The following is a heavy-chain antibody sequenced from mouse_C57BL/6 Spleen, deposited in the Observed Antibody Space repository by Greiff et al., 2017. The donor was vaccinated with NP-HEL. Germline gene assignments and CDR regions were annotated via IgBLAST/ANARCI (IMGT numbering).Heavy chain of an antibody. Sequence: QVQLQQPGAELVKPWASVKMSCKASGYTFTSYWITWLKQRPGQGLEWIGDIYPGSGSTNYNEKFKSKATLTVDTSSSTAYMQLSSLTSEDSAVYYCARGEYDYDFDYWGQGTTLTVSS. J-gene: IGHJ2*01. CDR2: IYPGSGST. CDR1: GYTFTSYW. CDR3: ARGEYDYDFDY. V-gene: IGHV1-55*01. D-gene: IGHD2-4*01.